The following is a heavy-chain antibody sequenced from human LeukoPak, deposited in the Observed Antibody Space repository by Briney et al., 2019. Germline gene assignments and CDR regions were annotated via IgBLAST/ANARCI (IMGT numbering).Heavy chain of an antibody. D-gene: IGHD1-26*01. CDR3: ARDIVGATQTFDY. CDR1: GYTFTSYD. Sequence: ASVKVSCKASGYTFTSYDINWVRQATGQGLEWMGWMNPNSGNTGYAQKFQGRVTMTRNTSISTAYMELRSLRSDDTAVYYCARDIVGATQTFDYWGQGTLVTVSS. V-gene: IGHV1-8*01. J-gene: IGHJ4*02. CDR2: MNPNSGNT.